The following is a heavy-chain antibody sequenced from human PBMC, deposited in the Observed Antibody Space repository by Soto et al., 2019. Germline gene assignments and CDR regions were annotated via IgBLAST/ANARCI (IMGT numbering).Heavy chain of an antibody. Sequence: QVQLVQSGAEVKKPGASVKVSCKASGYTFTGYYMHWVRQAPGQGLKWMGWINPNSGGTNYAQKFQGWVTMTRDTSISTAYMELSRLRSDDTAVYYCARAHCGGDCYSGVDYWGQGTLVTVSS. D-gene: IGHD2-21*02. CDR3: ARAHCGGDCYSGVDY. V-gene: IGHV1-2*04. CDR1: GYTFTGYY. J-gene: IGHJ4*02. CDR2: INPNSGGT.